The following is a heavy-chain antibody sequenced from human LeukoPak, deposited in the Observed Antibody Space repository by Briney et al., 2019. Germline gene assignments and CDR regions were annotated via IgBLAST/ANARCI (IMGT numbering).Heavy chain of an antibody. V-gene: IGHV3-21*01. CDR2: ISSSSSYI. D-gene: IGHD3-10*01. CDR3: ARDLMVEEAFDI. J-gene: IGHJ3*02. Sequence: PGGSLRLSCAASMNWVRQAPGKGLEWVSSISSSSSYIYYADSVKGRFTISRDNAKNSLYLQMNSLRAEDTAVYYCARDLMVEEAFDIWGQGTMVTVSS.